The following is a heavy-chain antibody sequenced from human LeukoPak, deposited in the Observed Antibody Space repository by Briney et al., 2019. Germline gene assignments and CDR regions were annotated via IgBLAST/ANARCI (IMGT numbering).Heavy chain of an antibody. Sequence: GESLKISFKGSGYRFTSYWIGWVRQMPGKGLEWMGIIYPGDSDIRYSPSFEGQVTISADKSISTAYLQWSSLKASGTAMYYCARQFGGNSEFDYWGQGTLVTVSS. D-gene: IGHD4-23*01. CDR3: ARQFGGNSEFDY. CDR1: GYRFTSYW. CDR2: IYPGDSDI. J-gene: IGHJ4*02. V-gene: IGHV5-51*01.